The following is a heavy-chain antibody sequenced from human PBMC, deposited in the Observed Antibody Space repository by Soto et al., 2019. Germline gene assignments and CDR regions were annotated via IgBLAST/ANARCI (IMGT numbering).Heavy chain of an antibody. J-gene: IGHJ5*02. D-gene: IGHD3-10*01. CDR1: GGSISSSSYY. CDR2: IYYSGST. CDR3: ARHVARVDGNWFDP. V-gene: IGHV4-39*01. Sequence: QLQLQESGPGLVKPSETLSLTCTVSGGSISSSSYYWGWIRQPPGKGLEWIGSIYYSGSTYYNPSLKSRVTISVDTSKNQFSLKLSSVTAADTAVYYCARHVARVDGNWFDPWGQGTLVTVSS.